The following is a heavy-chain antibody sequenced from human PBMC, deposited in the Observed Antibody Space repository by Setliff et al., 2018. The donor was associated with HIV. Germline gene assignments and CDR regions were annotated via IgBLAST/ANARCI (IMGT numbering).Heavy chain of an antibody. J-gene: IGHJ4*02. D-gene: IGHD3-22*01. Sequence: GASVKVSCKASGYTFTSYGISWVRQAPGQGLEWMGWISAYNGNTNYAQKLQGRVTMNTDTSTSTAYMELRSLISDDTAVYYCGRIPTHSSGFHHVSDYWGQGTLVTVSS. CDR3: GRIPTHSSGFHHVSDY. CDR1: GYTFTSYG. V-gene: IGHV1-18*01. CDR2: ISAYNGNT.